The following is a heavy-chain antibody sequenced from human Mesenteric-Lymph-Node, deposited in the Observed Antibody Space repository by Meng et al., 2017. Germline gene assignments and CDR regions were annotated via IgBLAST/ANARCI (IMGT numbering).Heavy chain of an antibody. V-gene: IGHV4-30-4*01. Sequence: QVQPQESGPGLVEPSQTLSLTCTVFGGSMSSGNYYWSWIRQPPGKGLEWIGYIHHSGSAYYNPSLKSRVSISVDTSKNQFSLNLNSMTAADTAVYYCASFDHIPRRNYFDYWGQGTLVTVSS. J-gene: IGHJ4*02. CDR2: IHHSGSA. CDR1: GGSMSSGNYY. D-gene: IGHD2-21*01. CDR3: ASFDHIPRRNYFDY.